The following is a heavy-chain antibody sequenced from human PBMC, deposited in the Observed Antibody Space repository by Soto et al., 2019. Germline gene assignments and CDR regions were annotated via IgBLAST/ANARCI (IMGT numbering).Heavy chain of an antibody. J-gene: IGHJ4*02. Sequence: GASVKVSCKASGGTFSSYAISWVRQAPGQGLEWMGGIIPIFGTANYAQKFQGRVTITADESTSTAYMELSSLRSEDTAVYYCARDSVATTAPGYWGQGTRVTVSS. CDR2: IIPIFGTA. V-gene: IGHV1-69*13. CDR1: GGTFSSYA. CDR3: ARDSVATTAPGY. D-gene: IGHD5-12*01.